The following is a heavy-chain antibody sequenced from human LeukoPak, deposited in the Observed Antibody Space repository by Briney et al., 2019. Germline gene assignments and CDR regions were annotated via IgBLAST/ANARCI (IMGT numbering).Heavy chain of an antibody. D-gene: IGHD5-18*01. CDR2: MQSTGNS. V-gene: IGHV4-59*01. CDR3: ARDKQHSYGRYFDH. J-gene: IGHJ4*02. CDR1: GGSISTYH. Sequence: PSETLSLTCTVSGGSISTYHWNWIRQSPGKGLEWIGHMQSTGNSNYNPSLKSRVTMSVDMSRNQIVLNLSSVTAADTAVYFCARDKQHSYGRYFDHWGQGTLVTVSS.